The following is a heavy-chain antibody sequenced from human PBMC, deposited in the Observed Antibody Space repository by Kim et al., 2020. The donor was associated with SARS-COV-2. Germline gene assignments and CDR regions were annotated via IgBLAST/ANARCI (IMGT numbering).Heavy chain of an antibody. Sequence: SVKVSCKASGGTFSSYTISWVRQAPGQGLEWMGRIIPILGIANYAQKFQGRVTITADKSTSTAYMELSSLRSEDTAVYYCARDREETGNYYDSSGYYYFDYWGQGTLVTVSS. CDR3: ARDREETGNYYDSSGYYYFDY. V-gene: IGHV1-69*04. CDR2: IIPILGIA. J-gene: IGHJ4*02. D-gene: IGHD3-22*01. CDR1: GGTFSSYT.